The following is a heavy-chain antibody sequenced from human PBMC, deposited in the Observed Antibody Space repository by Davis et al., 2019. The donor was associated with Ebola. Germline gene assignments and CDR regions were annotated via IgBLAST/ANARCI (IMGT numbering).Heavy chain of an antibody. CDR1: GYSFSTYW. J-gene: IGHJ6*02. D-gene: IGHD3-3*01. Sequence: PGGSLRLSCKGSGYSFSTYWIAWVRQTPAKGLEWMGIIYAGDSDTRYSPSFEGQVTISVDRSINTAYLQWSSLKASDTAMYYCARHKKPAFGMGYFYGLDVWGQGTTVTVSS. V-gene: IGHV5-51*01. CDR2: IYAGDSDT. CDR3: ARHKKPAFGMGYFYGLDV.